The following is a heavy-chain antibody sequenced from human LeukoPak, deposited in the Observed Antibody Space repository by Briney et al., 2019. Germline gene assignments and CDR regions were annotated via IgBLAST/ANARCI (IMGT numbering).Heavy chain of an antibody. CDR2: IYYSGST. V-gene: IGHV4-59*08. CDR3: ASGYSSSWPYYYYYMDV. CDR1: GGSISIYY. D-gene: IGHD6-13*01. Sequence: SETLSLTCTVPGGSISIYYWSWIRQPPEKGLEWIGYIYYSGSTNYNPSLKSRVTISIDTSKNQFSLKLSSVTATDTAVYYCASGYSSSWPYYYYYMDVWGKGTTVTVSS. J-gene: IGHJ6*03.